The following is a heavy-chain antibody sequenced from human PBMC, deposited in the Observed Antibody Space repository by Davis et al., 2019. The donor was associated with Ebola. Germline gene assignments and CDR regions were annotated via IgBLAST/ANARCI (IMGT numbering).Heavy chain of an antibody. CDR2: ISSSSSYI. CDR1: GFTFSDYG. D-gene: IGHD3-3*01. V-gene: IGHV3-21*01. CDR3: ARDYDPLWYYYGMDV. Sequence: PGGSLRLSCAVSGFTFSDYGVSWVRQAPGKGLEWVSSISSSSSYIYYADSVKGRFTISRDNAKNSLYLQMNSLRAEDTAVYYCARDYDPLWYYYGMDVWGQGTTVTVSS. J-gene: IGHJ6*02.